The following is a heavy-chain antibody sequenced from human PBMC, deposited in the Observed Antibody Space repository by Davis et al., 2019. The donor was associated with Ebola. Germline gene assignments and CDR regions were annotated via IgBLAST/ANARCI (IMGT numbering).Heavy chain of an antibody. Sequence: MPSETLSLACTVSGGSISSSSYYWGWVRQAPGKRLEWIGEVSDRGTANYNPSLKSRVTISIDKSKNQFSLTLTSATAADTAMYYCARVVYVMAAGMFDLWGQGSPVTVSS. J-gene: IGHJ5*02. CDR2: VSDRGTA. CDR1: GGSISSSSYY. V-gene: IGHV4-61*05. CDR3: ARVVYVMAAGMFDL. D-gene: IGHD3-10*02.